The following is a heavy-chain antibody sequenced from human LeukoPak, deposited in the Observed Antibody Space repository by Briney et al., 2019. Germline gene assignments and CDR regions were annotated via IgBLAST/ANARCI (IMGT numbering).Heavy chain of an antibody. V-gene: IGHV3-30*18. CDR3: AKEATWGEWYFDY. Sequence: PGGSLRLSCAASGFTFSNYGMHWVRQAPGKGLEWVAVISYDGSNKYYADSVKGRFTISRDNSKNTLYLQMNSLRPEDTAVYYCAKEATWGEWYFDYWGQGTLVTVSS. CDR2: ISYDGSNK. J-gene: IGHJ4*02. D-gene: IGHD3-10*01. CDR1: GFTFSNYG.